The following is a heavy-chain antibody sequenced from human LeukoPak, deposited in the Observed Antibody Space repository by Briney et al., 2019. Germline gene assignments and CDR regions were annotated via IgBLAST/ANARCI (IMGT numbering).Heavy chain of an antibody. CDR3: ARQTGSGLFILP. CDR1: GVSISSSNSY. Sequence: SETLSLTCTVSGVSISSSNSYWGWIRQPPGKWLEWIGSIYYSGNTYYNASLKSQVSISIDTSKNQFSLRLTSVTAADTAVYYCARQTGSGLFILPGGQGTLVTVSS. CDR2: IYYSGNT. D-gene: IGHD3/OR15-3a*01. V-gene: IGHV4-39*01. J-gene: IGHJ4*02.